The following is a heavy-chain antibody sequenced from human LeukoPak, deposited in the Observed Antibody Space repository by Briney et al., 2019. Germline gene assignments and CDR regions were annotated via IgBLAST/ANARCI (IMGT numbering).Heavy chain of an antibody. CDR1: GGTFSSYA. Sequence: SVKVSCKASGGTFSSYAISWVRQAPGQGLEWMGRIIPIFGTANYAQKLQGRVTMTTDTSTSTAYMELRSLRSDDTAVYYCARDLFSGYDYVWGSYRYYFDYWGQGTLVTVSS. V-gene: IGHV1-69*05. CDR3: ARDLFSGYDYVWGSYRYYFDY. J-gene: IGHJ4*02. D-gene: IGHD3-16*02. CDR2: IIPIFGTA.